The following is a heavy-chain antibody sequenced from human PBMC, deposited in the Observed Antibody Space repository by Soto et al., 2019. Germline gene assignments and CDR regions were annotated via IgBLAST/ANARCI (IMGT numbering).Heavy chain of an antibody. D-gene: IGHD6-19*01. CDR3: ARERYSSGWYGAFDI. J-gene: IGHJ3*02. CDR2: ISAYNGNT. V-gene: IGHV1-18*01. Sequence: ASVKVSCKASGYTFTSYGIRWVRQAPGQGLEWMGWISAYNGNTNYAQKLQGRVTMTTDTSTSTAYMELRSLRSDDTAVYYCARERYSSGWYGAFDIWGQGTMVTVSS. CDR1: GYTFTSYG.